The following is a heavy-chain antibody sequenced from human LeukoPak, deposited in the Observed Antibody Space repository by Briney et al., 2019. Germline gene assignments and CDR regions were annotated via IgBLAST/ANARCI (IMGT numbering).Heavy chain of an antibody. D-gene: IGHD5-24*01. Sequence: ASVKVSCKASGYTFTSYGISWVRQAPGQGLEWMRWISAYNGNTNYAQKLQGRVTMTTDTSTSTAYMELRSLRSDDTAVYYCARDLALRRDGYNLLGYWGQGTLVTVSS. CDR2: ISAYNGNT. J-gene: IGHJ4*02. V-gene: IGHV1-18*01. CDR1: GYTFTSYG. CDR3: ARDLALRRDGYNLLGY.